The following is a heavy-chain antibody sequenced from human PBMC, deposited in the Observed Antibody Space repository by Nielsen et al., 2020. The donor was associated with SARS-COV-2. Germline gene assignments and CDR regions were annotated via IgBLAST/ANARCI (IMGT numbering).Heavy chain of an antibody. CDR2: IWYDGSNK. D-gene: IGHD3-16*02. J-gene: IGHJ6*02. CDR3: AGHLSWYGMDV. Sequence: GESLKISCAASGFTFSSYGMHWVRQAPGKGLEWVAVIWYDGSNKYYAGSVKGRFTISRDNSKNTLYLQMNSLRAEDTAVYYCAGHLSWYGMDVWGQGTTVTVSS. CDR1: GFTFSSYG. V-gene: IGHV3-33*01.